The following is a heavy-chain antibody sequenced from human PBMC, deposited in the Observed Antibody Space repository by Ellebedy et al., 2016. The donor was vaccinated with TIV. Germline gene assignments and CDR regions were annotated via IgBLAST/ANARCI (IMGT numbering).Heavy chain of an antibody. D-gene: IGHD5-18*01. Sequence: SVKVSCKASGGTFSSYAISWARQAPGQGLEWMGGIIPIFGTANYAQKFQGRVTITADESTSTAYMELSSLRSEDTAVYYCARVTDTAMATLDYWGQGTLVTVSS. CDR3: ARVTDTAMATLDY. CDR2: IIPIFGTA. CDR1: GGTFSSYA. V-gene: IGHV1-69*13. J-gene: IGHJ4*02.